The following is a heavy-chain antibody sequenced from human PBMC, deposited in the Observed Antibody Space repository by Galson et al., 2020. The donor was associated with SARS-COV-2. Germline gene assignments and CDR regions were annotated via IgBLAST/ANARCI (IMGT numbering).Heavy chain of an antibody. V-gene: IGHV4-61*02. Sequence: SETLSLTCTVSGGSIGSGSYHWTWIRQSAGKGLEWIGRMYTSGNTNYNPALKSRVNISVDTSKTQFLLKLTSVNAADTAVYYCARGPYNGYDWLSRDYFYPYMDVWGKGTTVTISS. D-gene: IGHD5-12*01. CDR1: GGSIGSGSYH. J-gene: IGHJ6*03. CDR2: MYTSGNT. CDR3: ARGPYNGYDWLSRDYFYPYMDV.